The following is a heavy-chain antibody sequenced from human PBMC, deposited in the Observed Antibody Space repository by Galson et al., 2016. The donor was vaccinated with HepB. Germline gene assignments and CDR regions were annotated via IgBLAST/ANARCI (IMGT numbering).Heavy chain of an antibody. J-gene: IGHJ6*02. D-gene: IGHD6-6*01. CDR3: AKGSRRAARSYYFYGMDV. CDR1: GFNFNIFA. CDR2: ISSSGGDI. Sequence: SLRLSCAVSGFNFNIFAMTWIRQAPGKGLEWVSSISSSGGDIDYADSVRGRFTVSRDNSKNTLFLLMNSLRAEDTAVYYCAKGSRRAARSYYFYGMDVWGQGTTVTVSS. V-gene: IGHV3-23*01.